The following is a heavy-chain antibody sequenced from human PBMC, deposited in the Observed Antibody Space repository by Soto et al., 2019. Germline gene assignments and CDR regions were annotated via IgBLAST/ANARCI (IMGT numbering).Heavy chain of an antibody. CDR2: IYYSGST. J-gene: IGHJ4*02. CDR3: ARSLYGDYRNFDY. D-gene: IGHD4-17*01. CDR1: GGSINNYY. V-gene: IGHV4-59*01. Sequence: SETLSLTCTVSGGSINNYYWSWIRQPPGKGLEWIGYIYYSGSTNYNPSLKSRVTISVDTSKNQFSLKLSSVTAADTAVYYCARSLYGDYRNFDYWGQGTLVTVSS.